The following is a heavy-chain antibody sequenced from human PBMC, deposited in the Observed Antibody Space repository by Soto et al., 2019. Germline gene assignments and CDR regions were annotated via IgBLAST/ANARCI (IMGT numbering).Heavy chain of an antibody. J-gene: IGHJ6*02. D-gene: IGHD3-10*01. CDR2: LHSGGDT. CDR3: AKDGPYYYASRMDV. V-gene: IGHV3-53*04. Sequence: EVQLVESGGGLVQPGESLRLSCVASGIPVSSNYMTWVRQAPGKGLEWVSVLHSGGDTYYANSVKGRFTISRHDSTNTLFLQMNSLTPEDTAVYYCAKDGPYYYASRMDVWGQGTTVTVSS. CDR1: GIPVSSNY.